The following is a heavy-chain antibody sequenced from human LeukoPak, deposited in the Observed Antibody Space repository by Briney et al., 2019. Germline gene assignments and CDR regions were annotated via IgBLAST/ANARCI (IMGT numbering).Heavy chain of an antibody. D-gene: IGHD2-21*02. CDR3: ARDEGDRAGWDYYYYGMDV. V-gene: IGHV3-48*03. CDR2: ISSSGSTI. CDR1: GLTFSSYE. J-gene: IGHJ6*04. Sequence: GGPLRLSCAASGLTFSSYEMNWVRQAPGKGLEWVSYISSSGSTIYYADSVKGRFTISRDNAKNSLYLQMNSLRAEDTAVYYCARDEGDRAGWDYYYYGMDVWGKGTTVTVSS.